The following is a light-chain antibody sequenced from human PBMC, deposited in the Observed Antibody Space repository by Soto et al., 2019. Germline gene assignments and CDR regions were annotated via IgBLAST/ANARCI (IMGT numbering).Light chain of an antibody. CDR1: SSNMGSNY. Sequence: QPVLTQPPSASGAPGQTVTISCSGSSSNMGSNYVYWYYQFPGTAPKLLIYKSIQRPSGVPDRFSGSKSGTSASLAISGLRAEDEADYYCATWDDSLSGPVFGGGTKLTVL. CDR2: KSI. CDR3: ATWDDSLSGPV. V-gene: IGLV1-47*01. J-gene: IGLJ2*01.